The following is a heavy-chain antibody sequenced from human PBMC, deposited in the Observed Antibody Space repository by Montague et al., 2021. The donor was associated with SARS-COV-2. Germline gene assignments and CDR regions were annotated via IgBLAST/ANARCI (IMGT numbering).Heavy chain of an antibody. V-gene: IGHV4-61*03. CDR1: GASISTGSVY. D-gene: IGHD4-23*01. J-gene: IGHJ5*02. CDR3: ARDRGDIYGGNSAWFDP. Sequence: SETLSLTCTVSGASISTGSVYWTWIRQRPGRGLEWIGNFYYSGGSTYNPSLKSRVTISADTSKNLFSLTLKSVTASDTAVYYCARDRGDIYGGNSAWFDPWGQGTLVTVSS. CDR2: FYYSGGS.